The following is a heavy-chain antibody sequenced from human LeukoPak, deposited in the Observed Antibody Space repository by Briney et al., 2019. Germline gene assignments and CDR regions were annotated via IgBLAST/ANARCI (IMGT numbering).Heavy chain of an antibody. D-gene: IGHD2-15*01. CDR3: ARDIGDCSSGRCYSDYIHY. V-gene: IGHV3-33*01. J-gene: IGHJ4*02. CDR2: IWSSGNNI. CDR1: GFTFSGSG. Sequence: GGSLRLSCAASGFTFSGSGMHWVRQAPGKGLEWVAIIWSSGNNIHHADSVRGRFTISRDNSRNTLYLQMDSLRAEDTAVYYCARDIGDCSSGRCYSDYIHYWGQGTLVTVSS.